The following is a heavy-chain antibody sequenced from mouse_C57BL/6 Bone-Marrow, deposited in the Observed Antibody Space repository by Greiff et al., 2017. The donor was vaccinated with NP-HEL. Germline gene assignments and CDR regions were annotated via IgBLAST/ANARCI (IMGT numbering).Heavy chain of an antibody. V-gene: IGHV5-17*01. J-gene: IGHJ1*03. Sequence: DVMLVESGGGLVKPGGSLKLSCAASGFTFSDYGMHWVRQAPEKGLEWVAYISSGSSTIYYADTVKGRFTISRDNAKNTLFLQMTSLRSEDTAMYYCAKDGYYRDFDVWGTGTTVTVSS. CDR2: ISSGSSTI. D-gene: IGHD2-3*01. CDR1: GFTFSDYG. CDR3: AKDGYYRDFDV.